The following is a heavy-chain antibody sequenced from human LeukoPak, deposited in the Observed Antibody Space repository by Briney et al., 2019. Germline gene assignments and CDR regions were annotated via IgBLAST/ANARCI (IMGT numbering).Heavy chain of an antibody. V-gene: IGHV3-23*01. D-gene: IGHD2-2*01. CDR3: AKGRGSTSIYEY. CDR2: ISGSGGST. J-gene: IGHJ4*02. Sequence: PGGSLRLSCAASGFTFSSYGMSWVRQAPGKGLEWVSFISGSGGSTYYADSVKGRFTMSRDTSKNTLYLEMNSLRDDDAAAYYCAKGRGSTSIYEYWGQGTLVTVSS. CDR1: GFTFSSYG.